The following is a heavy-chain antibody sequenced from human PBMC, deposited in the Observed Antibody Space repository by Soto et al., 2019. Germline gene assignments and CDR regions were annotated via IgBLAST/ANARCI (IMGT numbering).Heavy chain of an antibody. CDR1: GGTFSSYT. Sequence: GASVKVSCKASGGTFSSYTISWVRQATGQGLEWMGRIIPILGIANYAQKFQGRVTITADKSTSTAYMELSSLRSEDTAVYYCARVKADNWNYLVDYWGQGTLVTVSS. J-gene: IGHJ4*02. D-gene: IGHD1-7*01. CDR3: ARVKADNWNYLVDY. V-gene: IGHV1-69*02. CDR2: IIPILGIA.